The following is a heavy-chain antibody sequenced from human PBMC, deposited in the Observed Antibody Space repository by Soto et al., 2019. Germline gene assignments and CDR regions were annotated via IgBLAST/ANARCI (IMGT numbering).Heavy chain of an antibody. J-gene: IGHJ4*02. Sequence: LRLSCAASGFTFSSYGMHWVRQAPGKGLEWVAVISYDGSNKYYADSVKGRFTISRDNSKNTLYLQMNSLRAEDTAVYYCAKDGGSSSSSLDYWGQGTLATVSS. CDR2: ISYDGSNK. CDR1: GFTFSSYG. CDR3: AKDGGSSSSSLDY. D-gene: IGHD6-6*01. V-gene: IGHV3-30*18.